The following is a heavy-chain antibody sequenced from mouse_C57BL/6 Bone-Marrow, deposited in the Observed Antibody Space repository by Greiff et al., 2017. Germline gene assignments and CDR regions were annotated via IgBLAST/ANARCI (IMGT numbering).Heavy chain of an antibody. V-gene: IGHV1-76*01. Sequence: VQLQQSGAELVRPGASVKLSCKASGYTFTDYYINWVKQRPGQGLEWIARIYPGSGNTYYNEKFKGKATLTAEKSSSTAYMQLSSLTSEDSAVYFCARSRGLRRYFDVWGTGTTVTVSS. CDR1: GYTFTDYY. CDR2: IYPGSGNT. D-gene: IGHD2-4*01. J-gene: IGHJ1*03. CDR3: ARSRGLRRYFDV.